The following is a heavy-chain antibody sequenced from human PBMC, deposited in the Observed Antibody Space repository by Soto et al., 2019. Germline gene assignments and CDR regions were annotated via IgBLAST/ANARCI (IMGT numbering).Heavy chain of an antibody. J-gene: IGHJ6*02. CDR3: AREDCSSTSCYPDYDYYGMEL. D-gene: IGHD2-2*01. CDR2: IIPIFGTA. CDR1: GGTFSSYT. V-gene: IGHV1-69*13. Sequence: SVKVSCKASGGTFSSYTISWVRQAPGQGLEWMGGIIPIFGTANYTQKFQGRVTITADESTSTAYMELSSLRSEDTAAYYCAREDCSSTSCYPDYDYYGMELWGQGTTVTV.